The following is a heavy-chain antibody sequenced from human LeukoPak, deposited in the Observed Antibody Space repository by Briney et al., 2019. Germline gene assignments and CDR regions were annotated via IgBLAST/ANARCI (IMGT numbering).Heavy chain of an antibody. CDR2: IKQDGSEK. V-gene: IGHV3-7*01. D-gene: IGHD1-26*01. CDR1: GYSISSGY. J-gene: IGHJ4*02. Sequence: ETLSLTCTVSGYSISSGYHWGWIRQPPGKGLEWVANIKQDGSEKYYVDSVKGRFTISRDNAKNSLYLQMNSLRAEDTAVYYCARRRYSGSSQHFDYWGQGTLVTVSS. CDR3: ARRRYSGSSQHFDY.